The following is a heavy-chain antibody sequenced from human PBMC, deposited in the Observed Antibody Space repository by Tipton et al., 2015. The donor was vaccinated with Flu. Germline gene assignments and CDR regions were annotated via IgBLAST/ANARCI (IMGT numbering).Heavy chain of an antibody. V-gene: IGHV3-23*01. CDR1: GFTFRNHA. CDR3: AKDGDSSGYPYYFGF. Sequence: GSLRLSCAGSGFTFRNHAMSWVRQAPGTGLEWVSSIHGSGGSTYYADSVKGRFTISRDNSKNTLYLQMDSLRAEDTAVYYCAKDGDSSGYPYYFGFWGQGTLVTVSS. J-gene: IGHJ4*02. CDR2: IHGSGGST. D-gene: IGHD3-22*01.